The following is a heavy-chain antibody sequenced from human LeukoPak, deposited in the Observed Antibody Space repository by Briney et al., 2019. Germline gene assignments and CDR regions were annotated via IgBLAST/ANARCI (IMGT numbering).Heavy chain of an antibody. CDR1: GFTFDDYA. Sequence: GGSLRLSCAAFGFTFDDYAMLWVRQAPGKGLEWVSGISWNSGSIGYADSVKGRFTISRDNAKNSLYLQMNSLRAEDTALYYCSKDSTYSYGIYYFDYWGQGTLVTVSS. CDR2: ISWNSGSI. V-gene: IGHV3-9*01. D-gene: IGHD5-18*01. J-gene: IGHJ4*02. CDR3: SKDSTYSYGIYYFDY.